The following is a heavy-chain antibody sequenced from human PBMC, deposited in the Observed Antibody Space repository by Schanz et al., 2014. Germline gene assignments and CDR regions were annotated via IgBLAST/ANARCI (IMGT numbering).Heavy chain of an antibody. D-gene: IGHD6-6*01. J-gene: IGHJ4*02. Sequence: VQLEQSGAEVKKPGSSVKVSCKASGGTFSSFGINWVRQAPGQGLEWMGIINLSGGSTNNAQKFQGRLTMTRDTSTSTVYMELSSLRSDDTAVYYCARDQSPYTNSSDVRYFDYWGQGSLVTVSS. CDR3: ARDQSPYTNSSDVRYFDY. CDR2: INLSGGST. CDR1: GGTFSSFG. V-gene: IGHV1-46*01.